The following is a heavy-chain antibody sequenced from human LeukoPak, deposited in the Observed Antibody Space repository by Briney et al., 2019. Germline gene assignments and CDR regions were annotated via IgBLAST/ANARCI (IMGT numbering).Heavy chain of an antibody. CDR2: ISYDGSNK. Sequence: GGSLRLSCAASGFTFSSYGMHWVRQAPGKGLEWVAVISYDGSNKYYADSVKGRFTISRDNSENTLYLQMNSLRAEDTAVYYCAKVERIVVVPAAIDNWGQGTLVTVSS. J-gene: IGHJ4*02. D-gene: IGHD2-2*01. CDR1: GFTFSSYG. V-gene: IGHV3-30*18. CDR3: AKVERIVVVPAAIDN.